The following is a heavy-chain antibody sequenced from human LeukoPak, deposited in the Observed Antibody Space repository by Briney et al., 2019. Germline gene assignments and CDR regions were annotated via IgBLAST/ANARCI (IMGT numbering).Heavy chain of an antibody. V-gene: IGHV1-8*03. CDR1: GYTFTSYD. Sequence: VASVKVSCKASGYTFTSYDINWVRQATGQGLEWMGWMNPNSGNTGYAQKFQGRVTITRNTSISTAYMELSSLISEDTAVYYCARRDCSGGTCRTRIFDYWGQGTLVTVSS. J-gene: IGHJ4*02. D-gene: IGHD2-15*01. CDR2: MNPNSGNT. CDR3: ARRDCSGGTCRTRIFDY.